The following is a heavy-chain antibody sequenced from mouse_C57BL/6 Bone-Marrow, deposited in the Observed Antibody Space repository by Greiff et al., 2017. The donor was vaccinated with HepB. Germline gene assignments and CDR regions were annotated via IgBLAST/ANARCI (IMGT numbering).Heavy chain of an antibody. J-gene: IGHJ2*01. CDR3: ARGHDYYGSSYGGCFDY. CDR2: IYPRSGNT. CDR1: GYTFTSYG. V-gene: IGHV1-81*01. Sequence: QVQLQQSGAELARPGASVKLSCKASGYTFTSYGISWVKQRTGQGLEWIGEIYPRSGNTYYNEKFKGKATLTADKSSSTAYMELRSLTSEDSAVYFCARGHDYYGSSYGGCFDYWGQGTTLTVSS. D-gene: IGHD1-1*01.